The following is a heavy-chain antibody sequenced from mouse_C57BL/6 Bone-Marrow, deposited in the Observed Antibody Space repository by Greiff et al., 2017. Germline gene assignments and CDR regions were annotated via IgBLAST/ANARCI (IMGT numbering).Heavy chain of an antibody. V-gene: IGHV5-4*01. CDR1: GFTFSSYA. CDR2: ISDGGSYT. CDR3: ARDYYYGSSYGRYFDV. D-gene: IGHD1-1*01. Sequence: EVQRVESGGGLVKPGGSLKLSCAASGFTFSSYAMSWVRQTPEKRLEWVATISDGGSYTYYPDNVKGRFTISRDNAKKNLYLQMSHLKSEDTAMYYCARDYYYGSSYGRYFDVWGTGTTVTVSS. J-gene: IGHJ1*03.